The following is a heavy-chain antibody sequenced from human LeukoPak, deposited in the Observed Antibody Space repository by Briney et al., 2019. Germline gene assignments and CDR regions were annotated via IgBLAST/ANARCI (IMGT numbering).Heavy chain of an antibody. CDR1: GYTFTGYY. D-gene: IGHD3-22*01. Sequence: ASVKVSCKASGYTFTGYYMHWVRQASGQGLEWMGWINPNSGGTSYAQKFQGRVTMTRDTSISTAYMELSRLRSDDTAVYYCARDGVGYYDSSGYYYFQHWGQGTLVTVSS. CDR3: ARDGVGYYDSSGYYYFQH. V-gene: IGHV1-2*02. CDR2: INPNSGGT. J-gene: IGHJ1*01.